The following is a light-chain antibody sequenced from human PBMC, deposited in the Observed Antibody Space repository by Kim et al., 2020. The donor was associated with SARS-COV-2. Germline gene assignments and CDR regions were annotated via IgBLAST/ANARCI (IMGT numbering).Light chain of an antibody. CDR1: SSYGGGRFN. V-gene: IGLV1-40*01. J-gene: IGLJ3*02. Sequence: QRVTLSCSGSSSYGGGRFNVNWYQQMPGQVPKLIIYGNNKRPSGVPDRFSASKAGSSASLAITGIRAEDEGDYFCQSFDASLSVSVFGGGTRLTVL. CDR2: GNN. CDR3: QSFDASLSVSV.